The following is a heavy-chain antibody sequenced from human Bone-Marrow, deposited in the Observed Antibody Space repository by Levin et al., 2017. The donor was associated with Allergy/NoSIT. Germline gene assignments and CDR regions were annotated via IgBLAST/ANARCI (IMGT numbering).Heavy chain of an antibody. J-gene: IGHJ4*02. CDR3: ARDIGLGYCGGDCYPGY. CDR2: ISYDGNNK. V-gene: IGHV3-30*04. D-gene: IGHD2-21*02. CDR1: GFSFTTYA. Sequence: GGSLRLSCAASGFSFTTYAIHWVRQAPGKGLEWVAVISYDGNNKFYGDSVKGRFTISRDNSKNTVYLQMNSLRPEDTAVYYCARDIGLGYCGGDCYPGYWGQGTLVTVSS.